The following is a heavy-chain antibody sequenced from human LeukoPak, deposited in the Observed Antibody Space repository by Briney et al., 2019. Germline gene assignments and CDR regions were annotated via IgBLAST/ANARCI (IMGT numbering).Heavy chain of an antibody. D-gene: IGHD4-17*01. J-gene: IGHJ4*02. CDR2: IYYSGSTSYSPST. Sequence: PSETLSLTCSVSGDSISGSSSYWGWIRQPPGKGLECIGNIYYSGSTSYSPSTSYNPSLKSRVTISLDTSKNQFSLKLSAVTAADTAVYYCARDYGDSYFDCWGQGTLVTVSS. CDR3: ARDYGDSYFDC. CDR1: GDSISGSSSY. V-gene: IGHV4-39*07.